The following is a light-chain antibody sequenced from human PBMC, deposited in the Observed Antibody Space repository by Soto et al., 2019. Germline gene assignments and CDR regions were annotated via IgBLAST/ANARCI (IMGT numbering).Light chain of an antibody. Sequence: EIVLTQSPATLSLSPGGRAPIYCRASQSVSSSLAWYQQKPGQAPRILIYDASNRATGIPARFSGSGSGTDFTLTISSLEPEYFAIYYCQQRGSWPTLGQGTRLEI. CDR3: QQRGSWPT. V-gene: IGKV3-11*01. CDR1: QSVSSS. J-gene: IGKJ5*01. CDR2: DAS.